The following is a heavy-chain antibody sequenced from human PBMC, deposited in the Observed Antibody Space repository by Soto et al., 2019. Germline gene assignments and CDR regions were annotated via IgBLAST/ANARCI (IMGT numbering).Heavy chain of an antibody. CDR2: INHSGST. J-gene: IGHJ6*03. CDR1: GGSFSGYY. Sequence: PSETLSLTCAVYGGSFSGYYWSWIRQPPGKGLEWIGEINHSGSTNYNPSLKSRVTISVDTSKNQFSLKLSSVTAADTAVYYCARKNAVSRGVRGVIPYYYYMDVWGKGTTVTVSS. V-gene: IGHV4-34*01. D-gene: IGHD3-10*01. CDR3: ARKNAVSRGVRGVIPYYYYMDV.